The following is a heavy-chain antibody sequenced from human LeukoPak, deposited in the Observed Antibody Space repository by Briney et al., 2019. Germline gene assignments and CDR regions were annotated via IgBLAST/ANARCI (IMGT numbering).Heavy chain of an antibody. CDR3: AKIPRPSIAARHQVDV. CDR2: IRYDGSNK. D-gene: IGHD6-6*01. J-gene: IGHJ6*04. CDR1: GFTFSSYG. V-gene: IGHV3-30*02. Sequence: SGGSLRLSCAASGFTFSSYGMHWVRQAPGKGLEWVAFIRYDGSNKYYADSVKGRFTISRDNSKNTLYLQMNSLRAEDTAVYYCAKIPRPSIAARHQVDVWGKGTTVTVSS.